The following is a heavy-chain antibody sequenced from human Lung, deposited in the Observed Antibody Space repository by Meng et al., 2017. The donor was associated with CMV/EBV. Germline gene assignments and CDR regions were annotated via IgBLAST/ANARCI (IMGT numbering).Heavy chain of an antibody. V-gene: IGHV5-51*01. J-gene: IGHJ3*02. CDR1: GYSFASYW. D-gene: IGHD2-21*01. CDR2: IYPGDSDT. Sequence: GGSLRLSCKGSGYSFASYWIAWVRQMPGKGLEWMGIIYPGDSDTRYSPSFQGQVTISADQSISTAYLQWSSLKASDTAMYYCARRDRAYCGGNCYREAFDIWGQGXMVTVSS. CDR3: ARRDRAYCGGNCYREAFDI.